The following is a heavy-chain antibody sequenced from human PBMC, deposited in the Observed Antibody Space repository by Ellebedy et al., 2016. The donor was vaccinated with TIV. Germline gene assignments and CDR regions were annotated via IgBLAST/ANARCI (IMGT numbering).Heavy chain of an antibody. Sequence: MPSETLSLTCTVSGGSISSGGYYWSWIRQHPGKGLEWSGDIYYSGSTYYNPSLKSRVTISVDTSKNQFSLKLSSVTTADTAVYYCASKDHGYWYFDLWGRGTLVTVSS. CDR2: IYYSGST. D-gene: IGHD1-14*01. CDR3: ASKDHGYWYFDL. V-gene: IGHV4-31*03. J-gene: IGHJ2*01. CDR1: GGSISSGGYY.